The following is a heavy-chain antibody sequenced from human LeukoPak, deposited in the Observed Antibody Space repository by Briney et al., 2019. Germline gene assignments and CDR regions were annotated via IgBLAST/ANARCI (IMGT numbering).Heavy chain of an antibody. D-gene: IGHD6-13*01. Sequence: GGSLRLSCAASGFTFSSYEMNWVRQAPGKGLEWVSYISSSGSTIYYADSVKGRFTISRDNAKNSLYLQMNSLRAEDTAVYYCARDKRDPDSSSWLYYFDYWGQGTLVTVSS. V-gene: IGHV3-48*03. CDR1: GFTFSSYE. CDR3: ARDKRDPDSSSWLYYFDY. CDR2: ISSSGSTI. J-gene: IGHJ4*02.